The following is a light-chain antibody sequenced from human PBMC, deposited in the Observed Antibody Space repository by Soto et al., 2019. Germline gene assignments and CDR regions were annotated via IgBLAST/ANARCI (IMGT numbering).Light chain of an antibody. J-gene: IGKJ3*01. CDR2: GAS. V-gene: IGKV3-20*01. CDR1: QSVSSSY. CDR3: QHYGSSFT. Sequence: EIVLTQSPGTLSLSPGERATLSCRASQSVSSSYLAWYQQKPGQAPRLLIYGASSRATGIPDRFSGSGSGTDFTLNISRLEPEDFALYYCQHYGSSFTFGPGTKVDIK.